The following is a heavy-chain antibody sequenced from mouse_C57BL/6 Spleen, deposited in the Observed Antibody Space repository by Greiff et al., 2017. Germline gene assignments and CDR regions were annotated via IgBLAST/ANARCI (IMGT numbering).Heavy chain of an antibody. CDR3: ARGKLYSYYFDY. D-gene: IGHD1-1*01. Sequence: VQLQQPGAELVKPGASVKLSCKASGYTFTSYWMHWVKQRPGQGLEWIGMIHPSSGSTNYNEKFKSKATLTVDKSSSTAYMQLSSLTSEDSAVYYCARGKLYSYYFDYWGQGTTLTVSS. CDR1: GYTFTSYW. J-gene: IGHJ2*01. V-gene: IGHV1-64*01. CDR2: IHPSSGST.